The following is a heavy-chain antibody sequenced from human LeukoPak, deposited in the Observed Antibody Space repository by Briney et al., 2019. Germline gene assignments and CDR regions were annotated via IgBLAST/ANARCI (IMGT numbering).Heavy chain of an antibody. CDR3: ARDSSGYYGFDY. Sequence: PGGSLRLSCAASGFSVSVNYMSWVRQAPGKGLEWVSVLFASGYSKYADSVKGRFTISRDNSENTLDLHMHSLRVEDTAVYYCARDSSGYYGFDYWGQGTLVTVSS. CDR2: LFASGYS. J-gene: IGHJ4*02. D-gene: IGHD3-22*01. CDR1: GFSVSVNY. V-gene: IGHV3-66*01.